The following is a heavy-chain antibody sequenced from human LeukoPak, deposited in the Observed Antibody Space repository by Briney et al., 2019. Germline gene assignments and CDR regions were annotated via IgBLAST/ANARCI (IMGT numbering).Heavy chain of an antibody. Sequence: PSETLSLTCAVYGGSFSGYYWSWIRQPPGKGLEWIGYIYYSGSTNYNPSLKSRVTISVDTSKNQFSLKLSSVTAADTAVYYCARFEGYYFDYWGQGTLVTVSS. D-gene: IGHD3-9*01. CDR3: ARFEGYYFDY. V-gene: IGHV4-59*01. J-gene: IGHJ4*02. CDR1: GGSFSGYY. CDR2: IYYSGST.